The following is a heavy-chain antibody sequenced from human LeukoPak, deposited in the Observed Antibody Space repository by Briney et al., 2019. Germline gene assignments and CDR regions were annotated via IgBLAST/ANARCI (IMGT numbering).Heavy chain of an antibody. J-gene: IGHJ4*02. V-gene: IGHV1-8*01. Sequence: ASVKVSCKASGYTFTSYDINWVRQATGQGLEWMGWMNPNSGNTGYAQRFQGRVTMTRNTSISTAYMELSSLRSEDTAVYYCARGRKRYVGIAAADFDYWGQGTLVTVSS. CDR2: MNPNSGNT. CDR1: GYTFTSYD. D-gene: IGHD6-13*01. CDR3: ARGRKRYVGIAAADFDY.